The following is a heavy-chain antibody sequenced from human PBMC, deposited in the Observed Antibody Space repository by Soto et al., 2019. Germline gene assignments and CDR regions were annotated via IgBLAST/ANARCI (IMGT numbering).Heavy chain of an antibody. CDR1: GFTFSDHA. CDR3: AKDRFNGAFDI. V-gene: IGHV3-23*01. Sequence: EVQMLESGGGLVQPGGSLRLSCSVSGFTFSDHAMSWVRQAPGKGLEWVSTVSDTDGSTDYADSVKGRFTITRDNSKNTLYLHMSSLRLEDTAIYYCAKDRFNGAFDIWGQGTMVPVSS. D-gene: IGHD2-8*01. J-gene: IGHJ3*02. CDR2: VSDTDGST.